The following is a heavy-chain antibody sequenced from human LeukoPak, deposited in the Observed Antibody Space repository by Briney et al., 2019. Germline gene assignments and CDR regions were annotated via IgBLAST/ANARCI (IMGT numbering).Heavy chain of an antibody. D-gene: IGHD3-22*01. CDR2: INHSGST. J-gene: IGHJ4*02. CDR1: GGSFSGYY. V-gene: IGHV4-34*01. Sequence: SETLSLTCAVYGGSFSGYYWRWIRQPPGKGLEWIGEINHSGSTNYNPSLKSRVTISVDTSKNQFSLKLSSVTAADTAVYYCARGFPYYYDSSGYCDYWGQGTLVTVSS. CDR3: ARGFPYYYDSSGYCDY.